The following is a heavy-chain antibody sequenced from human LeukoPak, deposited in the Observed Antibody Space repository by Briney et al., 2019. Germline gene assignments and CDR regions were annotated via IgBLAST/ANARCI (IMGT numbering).Heavy chain of an antibody. CDR3: ARALIYNWFDP. Sequence: SETLSLTCTASGGSISSGSYYWSWIRQPAGKGLEWIGRIYTSGSTNYNPSLKSRVTISVDTSKNQFSLKLSSVTAADTAVYYCARALIYNWFDPWGQGTLVTVSS. J-gene: IGHJ5*02. D-gene: IGHD3-3*02. CDR2: IYTSGST. V-gene: IGHV4-61*02. CDR1: GGSISSGSYY.